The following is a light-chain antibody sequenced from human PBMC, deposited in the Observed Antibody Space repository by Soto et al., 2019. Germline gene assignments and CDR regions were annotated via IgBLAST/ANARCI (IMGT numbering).Light chain of an antibody. CDR2: KVS. CDR3: MQGTHWPPWT. J-gene: IGKJ1*01. Sequence: DVVMTQSPLSLPVTLGQPASISCRSSQSLVHSDGNTYLSWFQQRPGKSPRRLIYKVSNRDSGVPDRFSGSGSGTDFTLKISRVEAEDVGVYYCMQGTHWPPWTFGQGTKVEIK. V-gene: IGKV2-30*02. CDR1: QSLVHSDGNTY.